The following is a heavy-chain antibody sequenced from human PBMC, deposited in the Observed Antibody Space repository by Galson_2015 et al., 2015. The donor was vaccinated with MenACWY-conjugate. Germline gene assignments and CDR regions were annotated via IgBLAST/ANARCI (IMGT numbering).Heavy chain of an antibody. CDR2: IIPIAGAK. V-gene: IGHV1-69*08. J-gene: IGHJ4*02. CDR1: GGTFSTYT. Sequence: SVKVSCKASGGTFSTYTITWVRQAPGLGLEWMGRIIPIAGAKNYAQKFQGRVSITADKSTRTYYMELSGLRSEDTAIYYCETGHCSGDKSYSTSYWGQGTLVVVSS. D-gene: IGHD2-8*02. CDR3: ETGHCSGDKSYSTSY.